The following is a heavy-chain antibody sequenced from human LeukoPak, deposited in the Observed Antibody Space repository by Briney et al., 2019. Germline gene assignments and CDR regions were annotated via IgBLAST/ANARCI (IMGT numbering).Heavy chain of an antibody. Sequence: GGSLRLSCAASGFTVSSNYMSWVRQAPGKGLEWVSVIYSGGSTYYADSVKGRFTISRDNSKNTLYLQMNSLRAEDTAVYYCAKDGLDYYDSSGYSDDYFDYWGQGTLVTVSS. CDR2: IYSGGST. CDR1: GFTVSSNY. D-gene: IGHD3-22*01. V-gene: IGHV3-53*01. J-gene: IGHJ4*02. CDR3: AKDGLDYYDSSGYSDDYFDY.